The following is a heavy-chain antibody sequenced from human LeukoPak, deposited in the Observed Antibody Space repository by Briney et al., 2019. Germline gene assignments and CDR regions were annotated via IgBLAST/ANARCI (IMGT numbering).Heavy chain of an antibody. Sequence: SESLSLTCTVSGGSISSGGYYWSWIRQHPGKGLEWIGYIYYSGSTYYNPSLKSRVTISVDASKNQFSLKLSSVTAADTAVYYCARHVASGLDYWGQGTLVTVSS. CDR1: GGSISSGGYY. CDR3: ARHVASGLDY. V-gene: IGHV4-31*03. D-gene: IGHD6-19*01. J-gene: IGHJ4*02. CDR2: IYYSGST.